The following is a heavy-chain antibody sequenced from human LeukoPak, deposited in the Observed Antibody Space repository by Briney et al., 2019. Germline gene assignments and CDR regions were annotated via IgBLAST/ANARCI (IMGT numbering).Heavy chain of an antibody. CDR3: AREYSSSSRYFDY. CDR1: GFTVSSNY. Sequence: GGSLRLSCTASGFTVSSNYMSWVRQAPGKGLEWVSVIYSGGPTYYADSVKGRFTVSRDTSRNTLYLQMNSLRAEDTAVYYCAREYSSSSRYFDYWGQGALVTVSS. J-gene: IGHJ4*02. V-gene: IGHV3-53*01. D-gene: IGHD6-6*01. CDR2: IYSGGPT.